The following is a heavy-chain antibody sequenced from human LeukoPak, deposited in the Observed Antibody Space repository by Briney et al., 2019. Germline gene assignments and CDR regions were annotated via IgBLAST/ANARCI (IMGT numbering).Heavy chain of an antibody. J-gene: IGHJ3*02. D-gene: IGHD3-16*01. Sequence: ASVKVSCKASGYTFTSYDINWVRQATGQGLEWMGWMNPNSGNTGYAQKFQGRVTMTRNTSISTAYMELSSLRSEDTAVYYCARGPLRVYSMITFGGDDDTFDIWGQGTMVTVSS. V-gene: IGHV1-8*01. CDR1: GYTFTSYD. CDR3: ARGPLRVYSMITFGGDDDTFDI. CDR2: MNPNSGNT.